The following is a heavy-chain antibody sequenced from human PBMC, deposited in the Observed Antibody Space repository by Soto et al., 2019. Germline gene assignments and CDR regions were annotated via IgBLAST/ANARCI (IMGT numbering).Heavy chain of an antibody. CDR3: ARVGGTVTSDY. D-gene: IGHD4-17*01. CDR1: GFAFSAYG. J-gene: IGHJ4*02. V-gene: IGHV3-33*01. CDR2: IYYDGSNK. Sequence: QVQLVESGGGVVQPGRSLRLSCAASGFAFSAYGMHWVRQAPGKGLEWVAMIYYDGSNKYYADSVKGRFIISRDNSKNTLYLQMSSLRAEDTALYYCARVGGTVTSDYWGQGTLVTVSS.